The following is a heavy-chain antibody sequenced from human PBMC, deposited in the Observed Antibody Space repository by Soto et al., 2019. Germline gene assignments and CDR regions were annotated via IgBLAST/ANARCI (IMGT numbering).Heavy chain of an antibody. CDR3: ARAPYSSGWLNFLYFDL. CDR1: GFTFSSYS. J-gene: IGHJ2*01. V-gene: IGHV3-48*01. Sequence: GGSLRLSCAASGFTFSSYSMNWVRQAPGKGLEWVSYISSSSSTIYYADSVKGRFTISRDNAKNSLYLQMNSLRAEDTAVYYCARAPYSSGWLNFLYFDLWGRGTLVTVSS. D-gene: IGHD6-19*01. CDR2: ISSSSSTI.